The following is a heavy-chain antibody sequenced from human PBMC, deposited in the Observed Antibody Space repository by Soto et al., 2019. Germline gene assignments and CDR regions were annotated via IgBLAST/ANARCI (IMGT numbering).Heavy chain of an antibody. CDR1: GGSISSGGYY. J-gene: IGHJ5*02. Sequence: TLSLTCTVSGGSISSGGYYWSWIRQHPGKGLEWIGYIYYSGSTYYNPSLKSRVTISVDTSKNQFSLKLSSVTAADTAVYYCARTSYDSSGTAADPWGQGTLVTVS. CDR2: IYYSGST. CDR3: ARTSYDSSGTAADP. V-gene: IGHV4-31*02. D-gene: IGHD3-22*01.